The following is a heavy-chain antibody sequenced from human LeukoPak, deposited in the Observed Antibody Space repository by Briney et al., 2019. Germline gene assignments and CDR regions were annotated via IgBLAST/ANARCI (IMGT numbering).Heavy chain of an antibody. CDR1: GGSFSGYY. Sequence: PSETLSLTCAVYGGSFSGYYWSWIRQPPGKGLEWIGEIYHGGSANYNPSLKSRVDISIDTSKNQFSLKLTSVSAADTAVYYCARETGGGEDYYDSGLYYYGLDVWGLGTTVTVSS. V-gene: IGHV4-34*01. CDR2: IYHGGSA. CDR3: ARETGGGEDYYDSGLYYYGLDV. D-gene: IGHD3-22*01. J-gene: IGHJ6*02.